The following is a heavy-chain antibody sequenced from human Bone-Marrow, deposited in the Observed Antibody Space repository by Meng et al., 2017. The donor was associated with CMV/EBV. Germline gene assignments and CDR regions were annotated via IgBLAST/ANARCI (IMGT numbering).Heavy chain of an antibody. Sequence: GESLKISCAASGFTFSYYYMSWVRQAPGKGLEWVSAISGSGGSTYYADSVKGRFTISRDNSKNTLYLQMNSLRAEDTAVYYCVPVVVPVAALDMDVWGQGTTVTVSS. D-gene: IGHD2-2*01. V-gene: IGHV3-23*01. CDR1: GFTFSYYY. CDR2: ISGSGGST. J-gene: IGHJ6*02. CDR3: VPVVVPVAALDMDV.